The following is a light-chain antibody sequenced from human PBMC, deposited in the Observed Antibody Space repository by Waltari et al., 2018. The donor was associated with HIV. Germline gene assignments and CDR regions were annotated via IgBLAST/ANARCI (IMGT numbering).Light chain of an antibody. Sequence: QSVLTQPPPASGTPGQRVTLACSGSSSKIGRNTVNWYPQLPGTSPKLLIYSNNQRPSGVPDRFSGSKSGTSASLAISGLQSEDEADYYCAAWHDSLNGSWVFGGGTKLTVL. V-gene: IGLV1-44*01. CDR1: SSKIGRNT. CDR2: SNN. J-gene: IGLJ3*02. CDR3: AAWHDSLNGSWV.